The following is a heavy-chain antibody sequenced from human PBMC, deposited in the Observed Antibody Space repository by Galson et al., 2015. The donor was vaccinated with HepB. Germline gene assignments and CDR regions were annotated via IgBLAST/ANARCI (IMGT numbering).Heavy chain of an antibody. D-gene: IGHD3-22*01. CDR2: ISSSSSYI. Sequence: SLRLSCAASGFTFSSYSMNWVRQAPGKGLEWVSSISSSSSYIYYADSVKGRFTISRDNAKNSLYLRMNSLRAEDTAVYYCARDRGYYDSSGYPIDYWGQGTLVTVSS. J-gene: IGHJ4*02. V-gene: IGHV3-21*01. CDR3: ARDRGYYDSSGYPIDY. CDR1: GFTFSSYS.